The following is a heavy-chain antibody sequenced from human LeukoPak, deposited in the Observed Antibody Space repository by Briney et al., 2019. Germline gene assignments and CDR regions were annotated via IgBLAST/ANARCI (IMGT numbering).Heavy chain of an antibody. J-gene: IGHJ6*04. Sequence: GGSLRLSCAGSGFTFSRYGFNWVRQAPGKGLEWVSYISSSGSTIYYADSVKGRFTISRDNAKNPLYLQMNSLRAEDTAVYYCAELGITMIGGVWGKGTTVTISS. CDR3: AELGITMIGGV. D-gene: IGHD3-10*02. CDR1: GFTFSRYG. CDR2: ISSSGSTI. V-gene: IGHV3-48*03.